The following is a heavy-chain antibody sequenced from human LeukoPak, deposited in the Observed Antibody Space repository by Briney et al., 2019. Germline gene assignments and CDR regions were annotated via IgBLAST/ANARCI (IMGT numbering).Heavy chain of an antibody. CDR2: ISNSGNTI. CDR1: GFTFSDYY. CDR3: ARGWVVGATSADYFDY. D-gene: IGHD1-26*01. Sequence: PGGSLRLSCAASGFTFSDYYMSWIRQAPGKGLEWVSYISNSGNTIYYADSVKGRFTISRDNAKNSLYLQMNSLRAEDTAVYYCARGWVVGATSADYFDYWGQGTLVTVSS. V-gene: IGHV3-11*04. J-gene: IGHJ4*02.